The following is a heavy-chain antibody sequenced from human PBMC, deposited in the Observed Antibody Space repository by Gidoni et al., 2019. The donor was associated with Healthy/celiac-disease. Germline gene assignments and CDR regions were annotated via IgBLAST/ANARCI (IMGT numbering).Heavy chain of an antibody. V-gene: IGHV3-23*04. CDR2: ISGSGGST. D-gene: IGHD2-15*01. CDR1: GFTFSSYA. CDR3: AKDLPGYCSGGSCYWGTYNWFDP. Sequence: EVQLVESGGGLVQPGGALRLSCAASGFTFSSYAMSWGRQAPGKGLAWVSAISGSGGSTYYADSVKGRFTISRDNSKNTLYLQMNSLRAEDTAVYYCAKDLPGYCSGGSCYWGTYNWFDPWGQGTLVTVSS. J-gene: IGHJ5*02.